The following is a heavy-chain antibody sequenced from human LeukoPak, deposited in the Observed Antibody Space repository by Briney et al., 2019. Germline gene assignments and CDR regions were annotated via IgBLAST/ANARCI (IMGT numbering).Heavy chain of an antibody. V-gene: IGHV4-34*01. CDR3: ARSVVVPAAYKYYYYGMDV. D-gene: IGHD2-2*01. CDR1: GGSFSGYY. J-gene: IGHJ6*02. CDR2: INHSGST. Sequence: SETLSLTCAVYGGSFSGYYWSWIRQPPGKGLEWIGEINHSGSTNYNPSLKSRVTISVDTSKNQFSLKLSSVTAADTAVYYCARSVVVPAAYKYYYYGMDVWGQGTTVTVSS.